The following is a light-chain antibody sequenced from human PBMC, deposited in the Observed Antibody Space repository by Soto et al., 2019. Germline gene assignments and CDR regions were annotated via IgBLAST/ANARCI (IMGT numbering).Light chain of an antibody. CDR3: SSYASSGTKV. Sequence: QSALTQPASVSGSPGQSITISCTGTSSDVGAYNFVSWHQQHPGKAPKLMIYNVYDRPSGISYRFSGSKSGNTASLTISGLQGEDEADYYCSSYASSGTKVFGSGTKLTVL. CDR2: NVY. J-gene: IGLJ1*01. V-gene: IGLV2-14*03. CDR1: SSDVGAYNF.